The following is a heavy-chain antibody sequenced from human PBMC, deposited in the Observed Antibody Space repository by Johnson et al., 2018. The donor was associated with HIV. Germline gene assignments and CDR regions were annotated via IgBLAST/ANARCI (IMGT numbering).Heavy chain of an antibody. D-gene: IGHD5-24*01. J-gene: IGHJ3*02. V-gene: IGHV3-74*02. Sequence: VQLVESGGGVVQPGRSLRLSCAASGFTFSSYAMHWVRQAPGKGLVFVSRINNDGSATTYADSVKGRFTISRDNAKSTLFLQMNSLRAEETAVYYCARGGNNHAFDIWGQGTMVTVSS. CDR1: GFTFSSYA. CDR3: ARGGNNHAFDI. CDR2: INNDGSAT.